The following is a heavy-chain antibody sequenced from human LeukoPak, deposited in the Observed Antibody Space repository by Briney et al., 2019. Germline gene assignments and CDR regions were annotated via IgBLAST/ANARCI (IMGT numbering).Heavy chain of an antibody. CDR3: ARGGLIQRHAFDI. CDR1: GFTFSSYS. J-gene: IGHJ3*02. Sequence: GGSLRLSCAASGFTFSSYSMNWVRQAPGKGLEWVSSTSSSSSYIYYADSVKGRFTISRDNAKNSLYLQMNSLRGEDTALYYCARGGLIQRHAFDIWGQGTMVTVSS. CDR2: TSSSSSYI. D-gene: IGHD1-1*01. V-gene: IGHV3-21*04.